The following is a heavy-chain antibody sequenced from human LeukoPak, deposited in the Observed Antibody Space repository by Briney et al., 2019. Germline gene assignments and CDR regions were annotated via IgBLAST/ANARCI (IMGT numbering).Heavy chain of an antibody. V-gene: IGHV4-39*07. CDR3: ARYLRGAYMDCFDY. CDR1: GGSISSGTYY. CDR2: IYHSGNA. Sequence: TSETLSLTCTVSGGSISSGTYYWGWIRQPPGKGLEWIGSIYHSGNAYYNQSLMIRVTISVDTSKNQFSLKVSSATAADTAVYYCARYLRGAYMDCFDYWGQGTLVTVSS. D-gene: IGHD3-16*01. J-gene: IGHJ4*02.